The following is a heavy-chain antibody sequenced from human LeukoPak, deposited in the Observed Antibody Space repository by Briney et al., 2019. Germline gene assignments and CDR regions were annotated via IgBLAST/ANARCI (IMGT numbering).Heavy chain of an antibody. CDR3: AHRGDTLTGSPRFDP. V-gene: IGHV2-5*02. J-gene: IGHJ5*02. CDR2: NYWDDDK. D-gene: IGHD3-9*01. CDR1: GFSFSTSGAG. Sequence: SGPTLVNPTQTLTLTCTFSGFSFSTSGAGVGWIRQPPVKALEWLTLNYWDDDKRYSPSLKSRLTITKDTSKNQVVHTMTNMDPEDTATYYCAHRGDTLTGSPRFDPWGQGTLVTVSS.